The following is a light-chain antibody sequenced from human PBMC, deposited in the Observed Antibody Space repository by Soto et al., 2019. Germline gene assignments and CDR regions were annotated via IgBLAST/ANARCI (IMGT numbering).Light chain of an antibody. CDR3: QQYGRSIT. Sequence: DIAALCCRASQSIRTSLAWYQQKPGQAPRLVIFDASNRANGVPARFGGSGSGTDFTLTISRLEPEDFAVYYCQQYGRSITFGQGTRLEI. J-gene: IGKJ5*01. CDR2: DAS. V-gene: IGKV3-20*01. CDR1: QSIRTS.